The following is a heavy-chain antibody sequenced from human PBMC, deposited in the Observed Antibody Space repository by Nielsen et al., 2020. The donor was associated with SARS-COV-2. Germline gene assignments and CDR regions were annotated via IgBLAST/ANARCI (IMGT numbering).Heavy chain of an antibody. J-gene: IGHJ5*02. Sequence: GGSLRLSCAASGFTFSSYGMHWVRQAPGKGLEWVAVISYDGSNKYYADSVKGRFTISRDNSKNTLYLQMNSLRAEDTAVYYCAKEYYDYVWGSYRFRDNWFDPWGQGTLVTVSS. V-gene: IGHV3-30*18. CDR3: AKEYYDYVWGSYRFRDNWFDP. CDR1: GFTFSSYG. D-gene: IGHD3-16*02. CDR2: ISYDGSNK.